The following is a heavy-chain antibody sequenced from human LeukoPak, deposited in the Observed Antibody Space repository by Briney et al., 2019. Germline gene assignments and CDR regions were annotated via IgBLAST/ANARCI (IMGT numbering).Heavy chain of an antibody. D-gene: IGHD5-18*01. CDR3: ARGDTAMVR. CDR2: IYYSGST. J-gene: IGHJ4*02. CDR1: GVSVSSYY. V-gene: IGHV4-59*02. Sequence: SETLSLTCTVSGVSVSSYYWSWIRQPPGKGLEWIGYIYYSGSTNYNPSLKSRVTISVDTSKNQFSLKLSSVTAADTAVYYCARGDTAMVRWGQGTLVTVSS.